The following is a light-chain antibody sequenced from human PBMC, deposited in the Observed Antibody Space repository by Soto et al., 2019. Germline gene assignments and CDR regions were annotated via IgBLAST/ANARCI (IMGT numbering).Light chain of an antibody. CDR2: EVS. CDR3: SSFAGSWGVV. J-gene: IGLJ2*01. Sequence: QSVLTQPPSASGSPGQSVTISCTGTSSDVGGYNYVSWYQQYPGKAPKLMIYEVSKRPSGVPDRFSGSKSANTASLTVPGLGAEEEADYYGSSFAGSWGVVCGGGTHLTVL. V-gene: IGLV2-8*01. CDR1: SSDVGGYNY.